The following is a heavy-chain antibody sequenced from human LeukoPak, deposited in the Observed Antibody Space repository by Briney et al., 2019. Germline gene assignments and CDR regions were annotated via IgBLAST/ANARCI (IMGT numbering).Heavy chain of an antibody. J-gene: IGHJ3*02. CDR2: INHSGST. V-gene: IGHV4-34*01. Sequence: PSETLSLTCAVYGGSFSGYYWSWIRQPPGKGLEWIGEINHSGSTNYNPSLKSRVTISVDTSKNQFSLKLSSVTAADTAVYYCARDHITMVRGVRDAFDIWGQGTMVTVSS. D-gene: IGHD3-10*01. CDR1: GGSFSGYY. CDR3: ARDHITMVRGVRDAFDI.